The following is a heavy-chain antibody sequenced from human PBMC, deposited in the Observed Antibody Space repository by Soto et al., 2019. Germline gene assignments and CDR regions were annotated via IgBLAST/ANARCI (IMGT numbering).Heavy chain of an antibody. CDR3: ARQFDYDTSGYYYAY. Sequence: SVKVSCKASGGTFNKYTIDWVRQAPGQGLEWMGGIIPLFGTANYAQKFQGRVTITADEAATTAYMELSSLRSEDTAVYYCARQFDYDTSGYYYAYWGQGTLVTVS. D-gene: IGHD3-22*01. CDR1: GGTFNKYT. J-gene: IGHJ4*02. V-gene: IGHV1-69*13. CDR2: IIPLFGTA.